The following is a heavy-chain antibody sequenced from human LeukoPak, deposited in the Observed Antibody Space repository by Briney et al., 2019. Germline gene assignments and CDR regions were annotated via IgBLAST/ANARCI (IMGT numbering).Heavy chain of an antibody. CDR1: GLFFSDSV. CDR3: ARRTSGAKDV. CDR2: ISSSGANT. V-gene: IGHV3-23*01. Sequence: PGGSLRLSCTASGLFFSDSVMSWVRQAPGKGLQWVSAISSSGANTDTADSLQGRFVISRDNSKDTVYLQMNSLRVEDTGIYYCARRTSGAKDVWAKGPRSPSPQ. J-gene: IGHJ6*04. D-gene: IGHD3-16*01.